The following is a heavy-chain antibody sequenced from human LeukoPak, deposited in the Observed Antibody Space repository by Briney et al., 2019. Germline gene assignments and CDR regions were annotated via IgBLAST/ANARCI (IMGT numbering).Heavy chain of an antibody. CDR2: ISGSGDNT. Sequence: GGSLRLSCEGSGLSFRSYGMSWVRQAPGKGLEWVSGISGSGDNTYYTDSVKGRFTISRDNSKNTLYLQMNRLRSEDTAVYYSAKCWTSDGVLLHFQHWGEGAGVTVS. J-gene: IGHJ1*01. D-gene: IGHD2-15*01. V-gene: IGHV3-23*01. CDR1: GLSFRSYG. CDR3: AKCWTSDGVLLHFQH.